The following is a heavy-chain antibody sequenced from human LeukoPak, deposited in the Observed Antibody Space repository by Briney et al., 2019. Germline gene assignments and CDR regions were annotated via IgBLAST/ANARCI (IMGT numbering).Heavy chain of an antibody. D-gene: IGHD2-15*01. V-gene: IGHV3-64*01. CDR1: GFTFGNYD. Sequence: QPSGSLRLSCVASGFTFGNYDIHWVRQAPGKGLEYVSAITSNGAFSFYANSVKGRFIISRDNYKDTLNLQMGSLRAEALAVYYCAQAESGGYYSYWGQGTVVTVSS. CDR3: AQAESGGYYSY. CDR2: ITSNGAFS. J-gene: IGHJ4*02.